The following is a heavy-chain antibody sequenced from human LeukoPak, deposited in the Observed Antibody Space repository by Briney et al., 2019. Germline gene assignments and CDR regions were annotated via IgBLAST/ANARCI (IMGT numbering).Heavy chain of an antibody. J-gene: IGHJ6*03. D-gene: IGHD3-9*01. CDR2: IYSGGST. V-gene: IGHV3-66*01. CDR1: GFTFSSYW. CDR3: AREATSNYDILTGYYYYYMDV. Sequence: GGSLRLSCAASGFTFSSYWMSWVRQAPGKGLEWVSVIYSGGSTYYADSVKGRFTISRDNSKNTLYLQMNSLRAEDTAVYYCAREATSNYDILTGYYYYYMDVWGKGTTVTISS.